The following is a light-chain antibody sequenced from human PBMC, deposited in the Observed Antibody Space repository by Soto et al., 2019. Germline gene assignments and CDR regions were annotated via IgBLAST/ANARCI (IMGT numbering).Light chain of an antibody. CDR1: QSVSSTF. CDR3: QQFGTSAT. J-gene: IGKJ1*01. CDR2: GAS. Sequence: EVVLTQSPDTLSLSPGERATLSCRASQSVSSTFLAWYQQRPGQAPRLLIYGASSRATGIPDRFSGSGSGTDFTLTITRLEHEDFALYYCQQFGTSATFGQGTKVEIK. V-gene: IGKV3-20*01.